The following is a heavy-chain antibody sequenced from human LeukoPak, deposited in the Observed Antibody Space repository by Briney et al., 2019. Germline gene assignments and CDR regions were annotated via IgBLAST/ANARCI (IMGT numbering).Heavy chain of an antibody. D-gene: IGHD2-15*01. CDR2: INPSGTTT. CDR3: ARAYCSAGSCYLDY. V-gene: IGHV1-46*01. J-gene: IGHJ4*02. Sequence: GASVKVSCKASGYTFTTHYMHWVRQAPGQGLEWMGLINPSGTTTNYAQKFRGRVTMTRDLSTSTDYMELSSLRSDDTAVYFCARAYCSAGSCYLDYWGQGTLVTVSS. CDR1: GYTFTTHY.